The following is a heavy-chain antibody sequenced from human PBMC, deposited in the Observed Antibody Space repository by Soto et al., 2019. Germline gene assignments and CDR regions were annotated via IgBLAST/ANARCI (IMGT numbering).Heavy chain of an antibody. CDR3: GRDLLATASARWYFYYGLDV. Sequence: SETLSLTCSVFGASVNSYYWSWIRQSPWRGLEWIGHIFNSGTIHYNPSLKSRVTMSVDSSKNQVSLKMNSVTAADTAIYYCGRDLLATASARWYFYYGLDVWGQGTAVTVSS. D-gene: IGHD3-3*02. CDR2: IFNSGTI. V-gene: IGHV4-59*02. CDR1: GASVNSYY. J-gene: IGHJ6*02.